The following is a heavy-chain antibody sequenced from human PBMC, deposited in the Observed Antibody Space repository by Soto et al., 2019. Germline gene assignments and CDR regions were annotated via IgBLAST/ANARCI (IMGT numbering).Heavy chain of an antibody. D-gene: IGHD7-27*01. CDR2: VSWNSGNI. Sequence: GGSLRLSCAASGFTFDDYAMHWVRQAPGKGLEWVSGVSWNSGNIGYADSVKGRFTISRDNSKNSLYLQIDSLRTEDTALYYCAKETQANLGTGGFDYWGKGTLVTVSS. CDR3: AKETQANLGTGGFDY. J-gene: IGHJ4*02. CDR1: GFTFDDYA. V-gene: IGHV3-9*01.